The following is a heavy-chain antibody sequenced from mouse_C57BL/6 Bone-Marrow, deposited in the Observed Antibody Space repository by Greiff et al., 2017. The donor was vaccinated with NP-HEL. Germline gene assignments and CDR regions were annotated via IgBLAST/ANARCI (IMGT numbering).Heavy chain of an antibody. J-gene: IGHJ4*01. CDR3: AREMDY. CDR1: GYTFTSYW. CDR2: IDPSASYT. Sequence: QVQLQQPGAELVKPGASVKLSCKASGYTFTSYWMQWVKQRPGQGLEWIGEIDPSASYTNYNQKFKGKATLTVDPSSSTAYMQLSSLTSDDSAVYYCAREMDYWGQGTSVTVSS. V-gene: IGHV1-50*01.